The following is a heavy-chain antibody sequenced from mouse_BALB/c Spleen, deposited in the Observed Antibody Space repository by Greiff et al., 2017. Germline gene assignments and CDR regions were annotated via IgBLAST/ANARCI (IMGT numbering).Heavy chain of an antibody. D-gene: IGHD2-14*01. CDR2: IDPSDSYT. CDR1: GYTFTSYW. Sequence: QVQLQQPGAELVKPGASVKLSCKASGYTFTSYWMHWVKQRPGQGLEWIGEIDPSDSYTNSNQKFKGKATLTVDKSSSTAYMQLSSLTSEDSAVYYCARYYRYFDYWGQGTTLTVSS. CDR3: ARYYRYFDY. J-gene: IGHJ2*01. V-gene: IGHV1-69*02.